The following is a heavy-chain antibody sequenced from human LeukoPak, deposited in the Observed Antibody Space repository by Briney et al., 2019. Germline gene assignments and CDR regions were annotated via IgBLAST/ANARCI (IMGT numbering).Heavy chain of an antibody. CDR1: GGSLSSGDYY. D-gene: IGHD5-24*01. CDR3: ARDRGRGGVLDY. V-gene: IGHV4-61*08. Sequence: PAETLSLTCTVSGGSLSSGDYYWSWLRQPPGKGLEWIGYIYYSGSTNYNPSLKSRVTMSVDTSKNQFSLKLSSVTAADTAVYYCARDRGRGGVLDYWGQGTLVTVSS. CDR2: IYYSGST. J-gene: IGHJ4*02.